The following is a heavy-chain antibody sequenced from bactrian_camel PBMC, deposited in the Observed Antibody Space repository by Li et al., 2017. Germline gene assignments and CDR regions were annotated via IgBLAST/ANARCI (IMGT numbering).Heavy chain of an antibody. CDR2: IGPSGDVV. J-gene: IGHJ4*01. CDR1: GITADYNC. D-gene: IGHD4*01. V-gene: IGHV3S63*01. Sequence: QVQLVESGGGSVQAGGSLRLSCTASGITADYNCRVWFRQAPGKEHEVILGIGPSGDVVYNVDSVKGRFSISRGNAKNTLYLQMDSLKPEDTAVYYCAADFGDYGRTVCAVEFALHGSKGQGTQVTVSS.